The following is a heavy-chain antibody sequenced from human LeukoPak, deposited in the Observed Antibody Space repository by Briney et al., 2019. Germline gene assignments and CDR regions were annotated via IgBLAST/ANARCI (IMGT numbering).Heavy chain of an antibody. CDR1: GFTFGNYW. V-gene: IGHV3-7*01. D-gene: IGHD3-22*01. J-gene: IGHJ5*02. CDR2: IKEDGSEK. CDR3: AKDISDSLFDP. Sequence: TGGSLRLSCAASGFTFGNYWMTWVRQPPGKGLEWVANIKEDGSEKDYVDSVKGRFTISRDNADNSLYLQMNSLRAEDTAVYYCAKDISDSLFDPWGQGTLVTVSS.